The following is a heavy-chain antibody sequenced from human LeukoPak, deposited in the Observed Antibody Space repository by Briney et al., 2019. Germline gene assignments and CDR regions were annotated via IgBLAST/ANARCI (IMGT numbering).Heavy chain of an antibody. CDR2: INPSGGST. CDR1: GYTFTDCY. CDR3: ARRGSCFGSSCSLDY. V-gene: IGHV1-46*01. J-gene: IGHJ4*02. D-gene: IGHD6-13*01. Sequence: ASVKVSCKASGYTFTDCYIHWVRQAPGQGLEWMGIINPSGGSTNYAQKFQGRVTMTRDTSTTTVYMELSSLTSEDTAVYYCARRGSCFGSSCSLDYWGQGTLVTVSS.